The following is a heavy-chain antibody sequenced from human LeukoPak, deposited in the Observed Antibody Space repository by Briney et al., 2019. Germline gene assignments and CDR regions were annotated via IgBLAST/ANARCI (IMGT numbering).Heavy chain of an antibody. CDR2: IHSGGTT. CDR1: GGPMNNDY. D-gene: IGHD5-18*01. Sequence: TASETLSLTCTVSGGPMNNDYFTWIRQPAGKGLEWIGRIHSGGTTNYNPSLMSRVTLSVDTSKNQISLRLTSVTAADTALYYCARDNPSGYTYGYEHYFYYIDVWGKGTTVTVSS. J-gene: IGHJ6*03. V-gene: IGHV4-4*07. CDR3: ARDNPSGYTYGYEHYFYYIDV.